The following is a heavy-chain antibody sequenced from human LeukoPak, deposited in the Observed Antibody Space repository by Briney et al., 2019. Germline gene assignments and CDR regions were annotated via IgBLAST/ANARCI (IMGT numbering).Heavy chain of an antibody. CDR3: ARVEI. CDR2: IWYDGSKT. V-gene: IGHV3-33*08. J-gene: IGHJ4*02. CDR1: GFTFSGHW. Sequence: GGSLRLSCAASGFTFSGHWMSWVRQAPGKGLEWVAVIWYDGSKTEYADSVKGRFTISRDVSKNTLYLQMNSLRVEDTAVYYCARVEIWGQGTLVTVSS. D-gene: IGHD1-1*01.